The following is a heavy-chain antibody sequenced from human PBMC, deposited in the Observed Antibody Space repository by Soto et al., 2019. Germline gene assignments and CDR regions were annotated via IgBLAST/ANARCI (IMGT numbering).Heavy chain of an antibody. J-gene: IGHJ4*02. Sequence: PSETLSLTCAVYGGSFSGYYWSWIRQPPGKGLEWIGEINHSGSTNYNPSLKSRVTISVDTSKNQFSLKLSSVTAADTAVYYCATRRLKQQLVLDYWGQGTLVTVSS. V-gene: IGHV4-34*01. CDR2: INHSGST. D-gene: IGHD6-13*01. CDR3: ATRRLKQQLVLDY. CDR1: GGSFSGYY.